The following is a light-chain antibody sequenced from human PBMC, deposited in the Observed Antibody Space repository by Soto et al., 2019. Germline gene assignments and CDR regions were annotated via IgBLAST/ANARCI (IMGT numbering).Light chain of an antibody. CDR2: GAS. V-gene: IGKV3-15*01. CDR3: QQDNNWLRT. J-gene: IGKJ1*01. CDR1: QSVSSN. Sequence: IVLTQSPATLSVSPGVSATLSCGASQSVSSNLAWYQQKPGQAPRLLIYGASTRATGIPARFSGSGSGTEFTLTISSLQSEDFAVYYRQQDNNWLRTVGQGTKVDIK.